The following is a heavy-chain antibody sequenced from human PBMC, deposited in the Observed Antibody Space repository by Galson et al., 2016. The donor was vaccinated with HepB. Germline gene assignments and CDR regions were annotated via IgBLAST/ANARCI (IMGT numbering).Heavy chain of an antibody. Sequence: SLRLSCAASGFTFRNYALSWVRRAPGKGLEWVSHIDGPTPNPHYADSVRGRFSIYRDNSRDTLYLQMGSLTAEDSAIYYCTTWLSHHFDYWGQGTRVTVSS. CDR2: IDGPTPNP. CDR1: GFTFRNYA. J-gene: IGHJ4*02. V-gene: IGHV3-23*01. D-gene: IGHD6-19*01. CDR3: TTWLSHHFDY.